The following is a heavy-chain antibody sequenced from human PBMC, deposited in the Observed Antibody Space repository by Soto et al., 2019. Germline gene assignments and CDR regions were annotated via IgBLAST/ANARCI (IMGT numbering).Heavy chain of an antibody. CDR2: ISGTSETI. CDR3: ATGYCRSDNCHFTH. V-gene: IGHV3-48*01. Sequence: DVQLVESGGGLVKPGGSLRLSCAASGFNFHTYTMTWVRQAPGKGLEWGSYISGTSETIFYADSVKGRVTISRDNAKNSLYLQLNCLRAEETAVYYCATGYCRSDNCHFTHWGQGTLVTVSS. CDR1: GFNFHTYT. J-gene: IGHJ4*02. D-gene: IGHD2-2*01.